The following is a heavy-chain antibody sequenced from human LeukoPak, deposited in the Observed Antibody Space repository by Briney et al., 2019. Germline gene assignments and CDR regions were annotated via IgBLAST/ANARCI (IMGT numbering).Heavy chain of an antibody. V-gene: IGHV4-59*02. D-gene: IGHD5-24*01. CDR2: MSYSGTT. Sequence: PSETLSLTCIVSGGSVSRHYWNWIRQPPGKGLEWIGFMSYSGTTNYNPSLDSRVNISIDMSRNRVSLRLSSVTAADTAYYRCARGDIDGPVDFGGQGTLVTVSS. CDR3: ARGDIDGPVDF. J-gene: IGHJ4*02. CDR1: GGSVSRHY.